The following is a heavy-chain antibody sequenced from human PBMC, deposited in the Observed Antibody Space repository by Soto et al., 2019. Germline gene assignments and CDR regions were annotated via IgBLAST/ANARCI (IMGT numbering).Heavy chain of an antibody. CDR2: IYPGDSET. D-gene: IGHD5-12*01. Sequence: GESLKISCKASGYDFARTWIGWVRQLPGKGLDWLGIIYPGDSETRYSPSFRGRVTFSVDMSISTAYLQWSSLKTSDIAIYYCARLVGAYDSYFDHWGQGTRVTVSS. J-gene: IGHJ4*02. CDR3: ARLVGAYDSYFDH. CDR1: GYDFARTW. V-gene: IGHV5-51*01.